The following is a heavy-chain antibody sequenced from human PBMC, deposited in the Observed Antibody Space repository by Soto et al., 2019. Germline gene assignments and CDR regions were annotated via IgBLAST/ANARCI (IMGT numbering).Heavy chain of an antibody. J-gene: IGHJ4*02. CDR2: ISGNGKTT. CDR3: ARDLWFGEFLSYFDY. CDR1: GFTFRDYY. Sequence: QVQLVESGGDLVKPGGSLRLSCAASGFTFRDYYMSWIRQAPGKGLEWISYISGNGKTTYYADSVKGRFTISRDNAKNSLYLQMNSLRVEDTAVYYCARDLWFGEFLSYFDYWGQGTLVTVSS. D-gene: IGHD3-10*01. V-gene: IGHV3-11*01.